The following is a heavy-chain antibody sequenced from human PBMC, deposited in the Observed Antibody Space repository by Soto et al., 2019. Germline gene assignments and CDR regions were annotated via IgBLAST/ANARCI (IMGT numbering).Heavy chain of an antibody. CDR2: ISAYNGNT. D-gene: IGHD3-9*01. Sequence: VSVKVSCKASGYTFTSYGISWVRQAPGQGLEWMGWISAYNGNTNYAQKLQGRVTMTTDTSTSTAYMELRSLRSDDTAVFYCARGLRYFDWLPWGYWGQGTLVTVSS. CDR3: ARGLRYFDWLPWGY. CDR1: GYTFTSYG. J-gene: IGHJ4*02. V-gene: IGHV1-18*01.